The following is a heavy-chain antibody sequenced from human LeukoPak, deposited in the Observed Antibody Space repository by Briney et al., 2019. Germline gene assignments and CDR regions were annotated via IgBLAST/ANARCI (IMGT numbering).Heavy chain of an antibody. J-gene: IGHJ4*02. V-gene: IGHV3-64*01. CDR1: GFTFSSYP. CDR2: ITSNGGST. Sequence: GGSLRLSCAASGFTFSSYPMHWVRQAPGRGPEYVSAITSNGGSTYYANSVKGRFTISRDNSRNTLYLQMGSLRPEDMAVYYCARILAASELDYWGQGTLVTVSS. D-gene: IGHD2-15*01. CDR3: ARILAASELDY.